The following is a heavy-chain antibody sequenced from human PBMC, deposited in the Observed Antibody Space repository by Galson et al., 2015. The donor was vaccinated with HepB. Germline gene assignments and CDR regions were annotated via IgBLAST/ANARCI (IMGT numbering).Heavy chain of an antibody. CDR2: INAGNGNT. D-gene: IGHD6-19*01. Sequence: SVKVSCKASGYTFTSYAMHWVRQAPGQRLEWMGWINAGNGNTKYSQKFQGRVTITRDTSASTAYMELSSLRSEDTAVYYCARWYSSGWYVRYFDYWGQGTLVTVSS. CDR1: GYTFTSYA. J-gene: IGHJ4*02. V-gene: IGHV1-3*01. CDR3: ARWYSSGWYVRYFDY.